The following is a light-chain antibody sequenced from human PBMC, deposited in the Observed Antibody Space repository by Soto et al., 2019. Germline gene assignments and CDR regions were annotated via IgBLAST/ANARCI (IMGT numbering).Light chain of an antibody. J-gene: IGKJ1*01. CDR3: QHYKIWPPGT. CDR2: GAS. V-gene: IGKV3D-15*01. CDR1: QSVSSN. Sequence: DIVMTQSPATLSVSPGERATLSCRASQSVSSNLAWYQQKPGQAPRLLIYGASNRATGIPARFSGSGSGTEFTLTISSLQSEDFAVYYCQHYKIWPPGTFGQGTKVEIK.